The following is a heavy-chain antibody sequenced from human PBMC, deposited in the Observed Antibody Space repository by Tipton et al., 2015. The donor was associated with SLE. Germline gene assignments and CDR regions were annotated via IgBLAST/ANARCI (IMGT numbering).Heavy chain of an antibody. V-gene: IGHV4-61*09. D-gene: IGHD3-22*01. CDR2: IYTSGST. Sequence: TLSLTCTVSVGSITSGSYYWTWIRQPAGKGLEWIGQIYTSGSTNYNPSLKSRVTIAVDTSKKQISLKLTSVTAADTAVYYCARHRNPYDTSGYCDVVSKWGQGTLVTVAS. J-gene: IGHJ4*02. CDR1: VGSITSGSYY. CDR3: ARHRNPYDTSGYCDVVSK.